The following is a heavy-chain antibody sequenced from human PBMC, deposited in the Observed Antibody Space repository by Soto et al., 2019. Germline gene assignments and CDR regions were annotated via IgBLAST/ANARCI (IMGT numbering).Heavy chain of an antibody. D-gene: IGHD1-26*01. CDR3: ARGGGWELTYYYYGMDV. CDR1: GFTFSSYW. CDR2: INSDGSST. J-gene: IGHJ6*02. Sequence: GGSLRLSCAASGFTFSSYWMHWVRQAPGKGLVWVSRINSDGSSTSYADSVKGRFTISRDNAKNTLYLQMNSLRAEDTAVYYCARGGGWELTYYYYGMDVWGQGTTVTVS. V-gene: IGHV3-74*01.